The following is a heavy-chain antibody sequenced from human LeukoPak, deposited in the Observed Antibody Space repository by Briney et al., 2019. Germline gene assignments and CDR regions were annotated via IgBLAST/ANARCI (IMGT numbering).Heavy chain of an antibody. CDR1: GFTFSSYS. J-gene: IGHJ4*02. CDR2: ISSSSSYI. Sequence: GGSLRLSCAASGFTFSSYSMNWVRQAPGKGLEWVSSISSSSSYIYYADSVKGRFTLSRDNAKNSLYLQMNSLRAEDTAVYYCARDGYSSGWSDPDYWGQGTLVTVSS. CDR3: ARDGYSSGWSDPDY. V-gene: IGHV3-21*01. D-gene: IGHD6-19*01.